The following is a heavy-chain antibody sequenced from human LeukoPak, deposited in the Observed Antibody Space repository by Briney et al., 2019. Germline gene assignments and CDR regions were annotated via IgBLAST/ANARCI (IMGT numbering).Heavy chain of an antibody. D-gene: IGHD2-15*01. V-gene: IGHV4-4*07. CDR2: IYTSGST. Sequence: PSETLSLTCTVSGGSISSYYWSWIRQPAGKGLEWIGRIYTSGSTNYNPSLKSRVTMSVDTSKNQFSLKLSSVTAADTAVYYCARDIPYCSGGSCYYYMDVWGKGTTVTVS. CDR3: ARDIPYCSGGSCYYYMDV. J-gene: IGHJ6*03. CDR1: GGSISSYY.